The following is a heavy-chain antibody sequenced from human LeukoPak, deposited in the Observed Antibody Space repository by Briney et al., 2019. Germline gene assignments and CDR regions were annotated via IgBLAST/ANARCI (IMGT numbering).Heavy chain of an antibody. CDR1: GFTFSTYW. Sequence: PGGSLRLSCAASGFTFSTYWMSWVRLAPGKGLGWVANIKEDGSEKYYVDSVKGRFTISRDNGKKAMYLEMNSLRAEGTGLYYCARDVIGQKEARNYYWGQGSLVSVS. CDR2: IKEDGSEK. D-gene: IGHD3-16*02. CDR3: ARDVIGQKEARNYY. J-gene: IGHJ4*02. V-gene: IGHV3-7*01.